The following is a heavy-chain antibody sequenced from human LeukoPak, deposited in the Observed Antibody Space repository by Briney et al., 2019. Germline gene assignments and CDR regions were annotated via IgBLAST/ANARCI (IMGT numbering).Heavy chain of an antibody. CDR2: IIPIFGTA. Sequence: SVKVSCKASGGTFSSYAISWVRQAPGQGLEWMGGIIPIFGTANYAQKFQGRVTITADESTSTAYMELSSLRSEDTAVYYCARDRTDDYREVMDYYYYMDVWGKGTTVTVSS. CDR3: ARDRTDDYREVMDYYYYMDV. D-gene: IGHD4-11*01. CDR1: GGTFSSYA. J-gene: IGHJ6*03. V-gene: IGHV1-69*13.